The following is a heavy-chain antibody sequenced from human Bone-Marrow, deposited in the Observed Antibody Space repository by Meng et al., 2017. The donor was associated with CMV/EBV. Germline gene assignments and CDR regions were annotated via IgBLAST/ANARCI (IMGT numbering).Heavy chain of an antibody. J-gene: IGHJ3*02. CDR3: ARTNRRSGYYSKGGAFDI. Sequence: SLKISCAASGFTFEDYAMHWVRQAPGKGLEWVSGISWNSGSIGYADSVKGRFTISRDNAKNSLYLQMNSLRAEDTALYYCARTNRRSGYYSKGGAFDIWGQGTMVTVSS. V-gene: IGHV3-9*01. CDR2: ISWNSGSI. D-gene: IGHD3-3*01. CDR1: GFTFEDYA.